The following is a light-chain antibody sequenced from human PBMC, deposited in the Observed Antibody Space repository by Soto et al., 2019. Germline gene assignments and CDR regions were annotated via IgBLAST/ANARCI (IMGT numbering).Light chain of an antibody. CDR2: AAS. CDR1: QGISSY. CDR3: QQSYSYPRT. J-gene: IGKJ2*02. V-gene: IGKV1-9*01. Sequence: DIQLTQSPPLLSASVGDRVTITCRASQGISSYLVWYQQRPGKAPKVLINAASTLQSVVPSRFSGGGSGTEFTLTISSLQPEDFATYFCQQSYSYPRTFGQGTRLEIK.